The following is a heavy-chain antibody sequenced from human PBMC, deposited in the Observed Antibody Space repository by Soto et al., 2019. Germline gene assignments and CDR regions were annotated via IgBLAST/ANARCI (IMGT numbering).Heavy chain of an antibody. Sequence: EVQLLESGGALVQPGGSLRLSCVGSGFRFSSYSMTWVRQAPGKGLEWVSAITGSGDRAYSAGSVRGRFTISRDNSKNTLYLQMNSLRAEDTAVYYCGKDWAGIAVAGIDYWGQGTLVTVSS. V-gene: IGHV3-23*01. CDR1: GFRFSSYS. CDR3: GKDWAGIAVAGIDY. CDR2: ITGSGDRA. J-gene: IGHJ4*02. D-gene: IGHD6-19*01.